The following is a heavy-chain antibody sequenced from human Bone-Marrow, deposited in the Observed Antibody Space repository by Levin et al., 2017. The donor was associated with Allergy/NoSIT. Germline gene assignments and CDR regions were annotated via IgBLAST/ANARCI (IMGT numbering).Heavy chain of an antibody. CDR2: MYPNSDNA. CDR3: ARGELGSGYLFDY. D-gene: IGHD5-12*01. J-gene: IGHJ4*02. Sequence: GLEWMGWMYPNSDNAGYSQKFQGRVTMTRNTSISTAYMELRSLRSEDPAIYSCARGELGSGYLFDYWGQGTLVTVSS. V-gene: IGHV1-8*01.